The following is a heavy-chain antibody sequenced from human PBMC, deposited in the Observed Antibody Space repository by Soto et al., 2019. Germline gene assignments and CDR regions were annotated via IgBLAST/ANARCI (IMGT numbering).Heavy chain of an antibody. CDR3: ASSFTSSQWRYGMDV. D-gene: IGHD2-2*01. CDR2: ISAYNGNT. J-gene: IGHJ6*02. CDR1: GYTFTNYG. Sequence: ASVKVSCKASGYTFTNYGISWVRPAPGQGLEWMGWISAYNGNTNYAQKLQGRVTMTTDTSTSTAYMELRSLRSDDTAVYYCASSFTSSQWRYGMDVWGQGTTVTVSS. V-gene: IGHV1-18*01.